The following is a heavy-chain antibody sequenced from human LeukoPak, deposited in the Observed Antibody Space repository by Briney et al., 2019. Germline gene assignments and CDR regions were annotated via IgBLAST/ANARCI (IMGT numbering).Heavy chain of an antibody. V-gene: IGHV3-21*01. CDR3: ARSRGYSDEGMEIDF. Sequence: GGSLRLSCAASGFTFSSYSMNWVRQTSGKGLEWVSSISSQSSYIYYAGSVKGRFTISRDNARNSLYLQMNSLRAEDTAVYYCARSRGYSDEGMEIDFWGQGTLVTVSS. CDR1: GFTFSSYS. D-gene: IGHD5-18*01. CDR2: ISSQSSYI. J-gene: IGHJ4*02.